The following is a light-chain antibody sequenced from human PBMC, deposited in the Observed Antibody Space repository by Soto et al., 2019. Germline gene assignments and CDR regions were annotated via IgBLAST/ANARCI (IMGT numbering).Light chain of an antibody. J-gene: IGKJ3*01. V-gene: IGKV1-8*01. CDR1: QGISSY. CDR2: AAS. CDR3: QQYYSYPPSLT. Sequence: AIRMTQSPSSFSASTGDRVTITCRASQGISSYLAWYQQKPGKAAKLLIYAASTLQSGVPSRFSGSGSGTDFTLTISCLQSEDFATYCCQQYYSYPPSLTFGPGTKVDI.